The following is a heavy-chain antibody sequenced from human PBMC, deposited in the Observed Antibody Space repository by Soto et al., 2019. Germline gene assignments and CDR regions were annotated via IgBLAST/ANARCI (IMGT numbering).Heavy chain of an antibody. CDR1: GYTFTKYD. CDR3: ARSDGHTFNWLDS. CDR2: MNPTSGNT. J-gene: IGHJ5*01. Sequence: QVQLVQSGAEVKTPGASVKVSCKASGYTFTKYDMNWVRQAPGQGLEWMGWMNPTSGNTGYAQKFQGRLTRTGDTAIGIAHIELSSLRNEDTAVYYCARSDGHTFNWLDSWGQGTLVTVSA. D-gene: IGHD2-2*02. V-gene: IGHV1-8*01.